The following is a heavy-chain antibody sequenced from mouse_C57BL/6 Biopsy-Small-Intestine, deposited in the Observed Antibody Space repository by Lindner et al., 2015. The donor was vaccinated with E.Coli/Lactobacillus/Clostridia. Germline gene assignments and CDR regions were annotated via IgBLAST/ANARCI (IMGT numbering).Heavy chain of an antibody. Sequence: SVKVSCKASGYTFSNYGLSWVRQAPGQGLEWIGWVSAYYDNTHYAQKLQGRITLTTDTSTSTAYMDLTSLRSDDTAVYYCARDRGSASYYEFDYWGQGTLVTVSS. D-gene: IGHD2-12*01. CDR3: ARDRGSASYYEFDY. CDR1: GYTFSNYG. CDR2: VSAYYDNT. J-gene: IGHJ4*01. V-gene: IGHV1-79*01.